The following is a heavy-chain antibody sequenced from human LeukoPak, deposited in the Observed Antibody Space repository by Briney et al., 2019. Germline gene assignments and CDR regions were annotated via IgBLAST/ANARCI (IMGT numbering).Heavy chain of an antibody. D-gene: IGHD3-10*01. CDR3: ARDIITSISTPFRAFDI. Sequence: GASVKVSCKASGYTFTSYGISWVRQAPGQGLEWMGWISAYNGNTNYAQKLQGRVTMTTDTSTSTAYMEMRSLRSDDTAVYYCARDIITSISTPFRAFDIWGQGTMVTVSS. CDR2: ISAYNGNT. J-gene: IGHJ3*02. V-gene: IGHV1-18*01. CDR1: GYTFTSYG.